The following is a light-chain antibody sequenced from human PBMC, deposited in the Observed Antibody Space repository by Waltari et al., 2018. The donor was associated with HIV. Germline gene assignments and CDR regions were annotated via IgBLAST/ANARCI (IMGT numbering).Light chain of an antibody. CDR2: SNN. CDR1: SSNIGSNT. Sequence: QSVLTQPPSASGTPGQRVTISCSGSSSNIGSNTVNWYQQLPGTAPKLLSYSNNRRPSGVPDRFSGSKSGTSASLAISGLQSEDEADDYCAAWDDSLNGYWVFGGGTKLTVL. CDR3: AAWDDSLNGYWV. J-gene: IGLJ3*02. V-gene: IGLV1-44*01.